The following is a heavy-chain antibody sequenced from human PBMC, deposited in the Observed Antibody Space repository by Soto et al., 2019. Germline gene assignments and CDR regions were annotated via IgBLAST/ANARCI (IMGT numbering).Heavy chain of an antibody. CDR1: GGPITSNNW. V-gene: IGHV4-4*02. D-gene: IGHD6-6*01. Sequence: SETLSLTCAVSGGPITSNNWWSWVRQPPGKGLEWIGYIYHSGSTYYNPSLKSRVTISVDRSKNQFSLKLSSVTAADTAVYYCARARQDSSSTPYYYYGMDVWGQGTTVTVSS. J-gene: IGHJ6*02. CDR2: IYHSGST. CDR3: ARARQDSSSTPYYYYGMDV.